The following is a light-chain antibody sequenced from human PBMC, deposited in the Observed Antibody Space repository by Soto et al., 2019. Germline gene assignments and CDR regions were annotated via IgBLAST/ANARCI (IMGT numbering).Light chain of an antibody. CDR2: GAS. V-gene: IGKV3-15*01. J-gene: IGKJ1*01. CDR1: QSVSSN. Sequence: EIVMTQSPATLSVSPGERATLSCRASQSVSSNLAWYQQKPGQAPRLLIYGASTRATGIPARFSGSGSGTEFTLTISSLQSEDFAVYYCQQYNNWLLGTSGQGTKVDIK. CDR3: QQYNNWLLGT.